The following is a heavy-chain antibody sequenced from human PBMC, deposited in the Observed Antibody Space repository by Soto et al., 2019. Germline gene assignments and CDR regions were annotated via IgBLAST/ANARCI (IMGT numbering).Heavy chain of an antibody. CDR2: ISFDGRTK. CDR3: ATRREAG. J-gene: IGHJ4*02. Sequence: QVQVVESGGGVVQPGRSLRLSCAASGFSFSSHAMHWVRQAPGKGLEWVALISFDGRTKYYADSVKGRFTISRDNSKNTLYLQMNSLRDEDTAVYICATRREAGWGQGTLVTVSS. V-gene: IGHV3-30*04. CDR1: GFSFSSHA. D-gene: IGHD6-13*01.